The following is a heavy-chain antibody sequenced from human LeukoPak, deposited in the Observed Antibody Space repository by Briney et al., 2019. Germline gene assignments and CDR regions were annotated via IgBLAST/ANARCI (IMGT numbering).Heavy chain of an antibody. CDR3: ARLARDGYSGVPFDY. CDR1: GYSFTSYW. Sequence: GESLKISCKGSGYSFTSYWIGWVRQMPGKGLEWKGIIYPGDSDTRYSPSFQGQVTISADKSISTAYLQWSSLKASNTAMYYCARLARDGYSGVPFDYWGQGTLVTVSS. D-gene: IGHD5-24*01. V-gene: IGHV5-51*01. J-gene: IGHJ4*02. CDR2: IYPGDSDT.